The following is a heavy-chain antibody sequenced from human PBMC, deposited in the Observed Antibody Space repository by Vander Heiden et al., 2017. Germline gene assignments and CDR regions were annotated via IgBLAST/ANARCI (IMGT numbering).Heavy chain of an antibody. V-gene: IGHV4-39*01. J-gene: IGHJ4*02. CDR1: GGSISRSSHY. CDR3: ARLSPETDY. Sequence: QLQLQESGPGLVKPSETLSLTCTVSGGSISRSSHYWGWIRQPPGKGLEWIGSIYYSGNTYYNPSLKSRVTASVDTSKNQLSLRLSSVTAADTAVYYCARLSPETDYWGQGTLVTVSS. CDR2: IYYSGNT.